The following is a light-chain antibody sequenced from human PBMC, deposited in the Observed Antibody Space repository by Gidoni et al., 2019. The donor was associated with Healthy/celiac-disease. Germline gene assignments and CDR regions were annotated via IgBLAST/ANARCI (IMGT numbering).Light chain of an antibody. Sequence: QSVLTQTPSVSGAPGQRVTISCTGSISNSGAGYDLHWYQQLPGTAPKLLIYGNSNRPSGVPDRFSGSKYGTSASLAITGLQADDEADYYCQSYDSSLSGWGVFGGGTKLTVL. CDR2: GNS. J-gene: IGLJ2*01. V-gene: IGLV1-40*01. CDR3: QSYDSSLSGWGV. CDR1: ISNSGAGYD.